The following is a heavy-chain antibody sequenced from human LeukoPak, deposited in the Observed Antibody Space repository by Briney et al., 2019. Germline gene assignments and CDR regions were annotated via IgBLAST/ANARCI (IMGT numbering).Heavy chain of an antibody. D-gene: IGHD3-10*01. CDR2: ISFTSSFV. CDR1: GFTFIDYS. CDR3: ASDRLVVRGITGYFDY. Sequence: GGSLRRSCAASGFTFIDYSMNWVREAPGKGLEWVSSISFTSSFVYYADSVKGRFTISRDNAKNSLYLQMNSLRAEDTADCASDRLVVRGITGYFDYWGQGTLVTVSS. J-gene: IGHJ4*02. V-gene: IGHV3-21*01.